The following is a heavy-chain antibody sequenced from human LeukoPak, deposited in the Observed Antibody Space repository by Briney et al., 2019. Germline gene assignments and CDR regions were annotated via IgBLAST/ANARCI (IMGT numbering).Heavy chain of an antibody. J-gene: IGHJ4*02. CDR2: ISYDGSNK. Sequence: GGSLRLSCAASGFTFSSYGMHWVRQAPGKGLEWVAVISYDGSNKYYADSVKGRFTISRDNSKNTLYLQMNSLRAEDTAVYYCARDLLTDSGSYFDYWGQGTLVTVSS. V-gene: IGHV3-30*19. CDR1: GFTFSSYG. CDR3: ARDLLTDSGSYFDY. D-gene: IGHD1-26*01.